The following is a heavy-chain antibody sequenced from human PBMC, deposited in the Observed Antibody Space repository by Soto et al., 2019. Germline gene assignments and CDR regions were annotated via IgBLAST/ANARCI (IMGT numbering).Heavy chain of an antibody. CDR2: ISRDGSHK. Sequence: PGCSLRIACAASGFILRNYAIHWFRKAPGKGLEWVAVISRDGSHKYYLDSVKGRFTISRDNSKDTVNLLMNSLRDDDSAMYYCARSRNSAVADSFDFWGQGTLVTVSS. CDR3: ARSRNSAVADSFDF. J-gene: IGHJ4*02. V-gene: IGHV3-30*04. D-gene: IGHD1-26*01. CDR1: GFILRNYA.